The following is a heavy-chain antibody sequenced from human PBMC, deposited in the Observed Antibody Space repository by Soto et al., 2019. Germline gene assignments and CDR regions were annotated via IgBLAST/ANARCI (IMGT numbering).Heavy chain of an antibody. V-gene: IGHV4-31*03. J-gene: IGHJ4*02. CDR3: ARRLGTAGSCEY. CDR2: IYYGAST. CDR1: GGSITSGNYY. D-gene: IGHD7-27*01. Sequence: KPSETLSLTCTVSGGSITSGNYYWSWIRQQPGKGLEWIGYIYYGASTYYNPSLKSRVTISIDTSKNQFSLKVNSVTAADTAVYYCARRLGTAGSCEYWGQGTLVTVSS.